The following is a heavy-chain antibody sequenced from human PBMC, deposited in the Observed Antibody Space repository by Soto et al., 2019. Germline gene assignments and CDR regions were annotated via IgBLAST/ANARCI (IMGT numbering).Heavy chain of an antibody. CDR3: ARDAFLIVGATSGYFDY. Sequence: EVQLVESGGGLVQPGGSLRLSCAASGFTFSSYWMSWVRQAPGKGLEWVANIKQDGSEKYYVDSVKGRFTISRDNAKNSLYLKMNSLRAEDTAVYYCARDAFLIVGATSGYFDYWGQGTLVTVSS. CDR1: GFTFSSYW. D-gene: IGHD1-26*01. J-gene: IGHJ4*02. CDR2: IKQDGSEK. V-gene: IGHV3-7*03.